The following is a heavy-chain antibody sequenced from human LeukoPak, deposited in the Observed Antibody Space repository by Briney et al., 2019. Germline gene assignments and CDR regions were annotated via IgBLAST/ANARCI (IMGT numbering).Heavy chain of an antibody. CDR3: ARALTIFGVVIGHYYMDV. J-gene: IGHJ6*03. Sequence: SETLSLTCAVYGGSFSGYYWSWIRQPPGKGLEWIGEINHSGSTNYNPSLKSRVTISVDTSKNQFSLKLSSVTAADTAVYYCARALTIFGVVIGHYYMDVWGKGTTVTVSS. D-gene: IGHD3-3*01. CDR1: GGSFSGYY. V-gene: IGHV4-34*01. CDR2: INHSGST.